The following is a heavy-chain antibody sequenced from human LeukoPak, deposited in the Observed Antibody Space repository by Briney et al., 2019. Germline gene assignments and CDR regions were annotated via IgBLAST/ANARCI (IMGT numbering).Heavy chain of an antibody. Sequence: ASVKVSCKASGYTFTGYYMHWVRQAPGQGLEWMGWINPNGGGTNYAQKFQGRVTMTRDTSITTAHMEVSRLTSDDTAVYYCARVKVEQWLVSYYFDYWGQGTLVTVSS. CDR3: ARVKVEQWLVSYYFDY. J-gene: IGHJ4*02. D-gene: IGHD6-19*01. V-gene: IGHV1-2*02. CDR2: INPNGGGT. CDR1: GYTFTGYY.